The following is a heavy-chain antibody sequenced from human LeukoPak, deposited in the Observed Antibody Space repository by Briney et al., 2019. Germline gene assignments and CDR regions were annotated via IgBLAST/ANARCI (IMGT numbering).Heavy chain of an antibody. CDR1: GGSISSYY. CDR2: IYTSGST. V-gene: IGHV4-4*07. D-gene: IGHD3-3*01. J-gene: IGHJ5*02. CDR3: ARVDHYDFWVFP. Sequence: SETLSLTCTVSGGSISSYYWSWIRQPAGKGLGWIGRIYTSGSTNYNPSLKSRVTMSVDTSKNQFSLKLSSVTAADTAVYHCARVDHYDFWVFPWGQGTLVTVSS.